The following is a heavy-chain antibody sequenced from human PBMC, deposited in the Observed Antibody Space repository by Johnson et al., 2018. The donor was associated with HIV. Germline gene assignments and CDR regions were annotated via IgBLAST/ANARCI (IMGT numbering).Heavy chain of an antibody. V-gene: IGHV3-9*01. CDR3: ARRDSGSLSFDI. J-gene: IGHJ3*02. CDR2: ISWNGGST. CDR1: GFTFDDYA. Sequence: VQLVESGGGLVQPGRSLRLSCAASGFTFDDYAMHWVRQAPGKGLEWVPGISWNGGSTGYADSVRGRCTISRDNGKNSLYLQMNNLRAEDTALYYCARRDSGSLSFDIWGQGTMVTVSS. D-gene: IGHD1-26*01.